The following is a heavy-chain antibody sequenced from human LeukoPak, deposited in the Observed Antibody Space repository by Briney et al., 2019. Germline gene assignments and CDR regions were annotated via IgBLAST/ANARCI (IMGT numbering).Heavy chain of an antibody. CDR3: AKDLRQWLVHSYFDY. V-gene: IGHV3-30*18. D-gene: IGHD6-19*01. CDR2: ISSDGSNK. CDR1: GFTFSSYG. J-gene: IGHJ4*02. Sequence: PGGSLRLSCAASGFTFSSYGMHWVRQAPGKGLEWVAVISSDGSNKYYADSVKGRFTISRDNSKNTLYLQMNSLRAEDTAVYYCAKDLRQWLVHSYFDYWGQGTLVTVSS.